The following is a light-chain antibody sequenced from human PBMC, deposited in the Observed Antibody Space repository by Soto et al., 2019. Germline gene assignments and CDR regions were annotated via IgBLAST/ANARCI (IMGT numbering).Light chain of an antibody. Sequence: QSALTQPASVSGSPGQTITFSCTGTSSDVGGHSYVSWYQQRPGKAPRLMIYEVTKRPSGISNRFSASKSGNTASLTISGLQAEDEADYYCASYTSGRTLVFGTGTKVTVL. V-gene: IGLV2-14*01. CDR1: SSDVGGHSY. J-gene: IGLJ1*01. CDR3: ASYTSGRTLV. CDR2: EVT.